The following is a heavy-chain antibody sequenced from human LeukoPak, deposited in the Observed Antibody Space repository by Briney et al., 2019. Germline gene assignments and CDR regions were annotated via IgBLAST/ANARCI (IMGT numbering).Heavy chain of an antibody. V-gene: IGHV3-9*01. Sequence: PGGSLRLSCEVYGFTFHDHAMHWVRQAPGKGLEWVSGISGNSGSIGYADSVRGRFTISRDNAKNSLYLQMDSLRAEDTALYYCTKASIAARYYYYMDVWGKGTTVTVSS. J-gene: IGHJ6*03. CDR1: GFTFHDHA. CDR3: TKASIAARYYYYMDV. D-gene: IGHD6-13*01. CDR2: ISGNSGSI.